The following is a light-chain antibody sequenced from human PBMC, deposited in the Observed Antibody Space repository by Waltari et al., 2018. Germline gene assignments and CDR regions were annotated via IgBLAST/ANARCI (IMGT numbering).Light chain of an antibody. CDR2: DAS. CDR3: QQRSNWPPIT. CDR1: QSVGSS. V-gene: IGKV3-11*01. J-gene: IGKJ5*01. Sequence: EIVLTQSPVTLSLAPGERATLSCWASQSVGSSLAWYQQKPGQAPRLLMYDASNRATGVPAMFNGSGSGTDFTLTIISLQSEDSAVYYCQQRSNWPPITFGQGTRLEIK.